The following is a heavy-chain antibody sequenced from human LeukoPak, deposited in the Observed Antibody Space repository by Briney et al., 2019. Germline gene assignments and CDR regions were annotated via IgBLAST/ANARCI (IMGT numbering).Heavy chain of an antibody. V-gene: IGHV3-23*01. D-gene: IGHD6-19*01. CDR1: GFTFSSSA. CDR2: ISGGGATT. CDR3: AKGDQWLPPSPFDY. J-gene: IGHJ4*02. Sequence: PGGSLRLSCAASGFTFSSSAMSWVRQAPGKGLEWVSTISGGGATTYYADAVKGRFTISRDNSKGTFYLQMTRLRAEDTAVYYCAKGDQWLPPSPFDYWGLGTLVTVSS.